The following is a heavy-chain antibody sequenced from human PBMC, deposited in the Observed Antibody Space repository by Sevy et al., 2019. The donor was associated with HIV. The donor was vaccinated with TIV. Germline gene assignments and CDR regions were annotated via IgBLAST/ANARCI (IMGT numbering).Heavy chain of an antibody. CDR2: IKQDGSEK. J-gene: IGHJ6*02. CDR3: ARAAWGSGWYTGYYYYGMDV. CDR1: GFTFSSYW. D-gene: IGHD6-19*01. V-gene: IGHV3-7*01. Sequence: GGSLRLSCAASGFTFSSYWMSWVRQAPGKGLEWVANIKQDGSEKYYVDSVKGRFTISRDNAKNLLFLQMNSLRAEDTAVYYCARAAWGSGWYTGYYYYGMDVWGQGTTVTVSS.